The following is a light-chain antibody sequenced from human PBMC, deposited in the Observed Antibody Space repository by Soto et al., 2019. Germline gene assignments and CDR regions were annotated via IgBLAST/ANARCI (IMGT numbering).Light chain of an antibody. CDR2: DAS. Sequence: EIVLTQSPATLSLSPGERATLSCRASQRISGYLGWYQQKPGQAPRLLIYDASNRATGIPVRFSGSGSGTDYTPTITNLEPEDFAIYYCQQRSNWPWTFGQGTKV. CDR1: QRISGY. CDR3: QQRSNWPWT. J-gene: IGKJ1*01. V-gene: IGKV3-11*01.